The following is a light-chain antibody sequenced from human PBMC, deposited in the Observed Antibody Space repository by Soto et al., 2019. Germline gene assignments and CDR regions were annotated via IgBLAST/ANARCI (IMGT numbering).Light chain of an antibody. Sequence: EIVLTQSQGTLSLSPREVVSLXRRAIQSVSSSYLAWYQQKPGQAPRLLIYGASSRATGIPDRFSGSGSGTDFTLTISSLEPEDFAVYYCQQRSNWPPITFGQGTRLEIK. CDR2: GAS. CDR3: QQRSNWPPIT. V-gene: IGKV3D-20*02. J-gene: IGKJ5*01. CDR1: QSVSSSY.